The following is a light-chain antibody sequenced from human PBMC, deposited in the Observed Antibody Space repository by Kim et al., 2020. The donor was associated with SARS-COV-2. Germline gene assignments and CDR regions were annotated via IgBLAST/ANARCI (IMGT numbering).Light chain of an antibody. V-gene: IGKV4-1*01. CDR3: QQYYSTPGT. J-gene: IGKJ2*01. CDR2: WAS. CDR1: QSVLYSSNNKNY. Sequence: SATINCKSSQSVLYSSNNKNYLAWYQQKPGQPPKLLIYWASTRESGVPDLFSGSGSGTDFTLTISSLQAEDVAVYYCQQYYSTPGTFGQGTKLEI.